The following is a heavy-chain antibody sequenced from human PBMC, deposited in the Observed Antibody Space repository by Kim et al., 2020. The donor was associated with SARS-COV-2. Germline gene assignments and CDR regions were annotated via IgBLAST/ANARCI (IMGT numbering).Heavy chain of an antibody. CDR3: ARDYAYYGSGSYDNIHYYYGMDV. V-gene: IGHV3-21*01. D-gene: IGHD3-10*01. CDR1: GFTFSSYS. CDR2: ISSSSSYI. J-gene: IGHJ6*02. Sequence: GGSMRLSCAASGFTFSSYSMNWVRQAPGKGMEWVSSISSSSSYIYYADSVKGRFTISRDNAKNALYLQMNSLRAEDTAVYYCARDYAYYGSGSYDNIHYYYGMDVGGQGTTVTVSS.